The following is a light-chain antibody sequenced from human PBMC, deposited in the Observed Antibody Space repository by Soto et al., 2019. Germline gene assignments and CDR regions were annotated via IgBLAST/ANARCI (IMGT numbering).Light chain of an antibody. Sequence: QSVLTQPPSVSAAPGQTGTISCSGSSSSVGHESVSWYQSLPGTAPKLLIYDNYKRPSGIPDRFYGSQSGTSATLGITGLQTGDEADSYCGTWDTTLNVWVFGGGTKGTVL. J-gene: IGLJ3*02. V-gene: IGLV1-51*01. CDR1: SSSVGHES. CDR3: GTWDTTLNVWV. CDR2: DNY.